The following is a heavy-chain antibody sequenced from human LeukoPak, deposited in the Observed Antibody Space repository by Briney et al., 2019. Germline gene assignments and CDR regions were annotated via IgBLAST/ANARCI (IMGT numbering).Heavy chain of an antibody. CDR1: GFTVSTNY. J-gene: IGHJ6*03. D-gene: IGHD2-21*02. CDR3: ARDISDARYYYYYMDV. Sequence: GGSLRLSCAASGFTVSTNYMSCVRQAPGKGLEWVSVIYSGGNTYYADSVKGRFIISRDKSKNTLYLQMNSLRAEDTAVYYCARDISDARYYYYYMDVWGKGTTVTVSS. V-gene: IGHV3-53*01. CDR2: IYSGGNT.